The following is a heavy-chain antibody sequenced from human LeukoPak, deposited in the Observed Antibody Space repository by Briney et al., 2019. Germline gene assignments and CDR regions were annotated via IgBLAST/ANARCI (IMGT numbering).Heavy chain of an antibody. CDR1: GYTFTGYY. J-gene: IGHJ6*03. CDR3: ATGKAAVGYYYYYMDV. CDR2: TIPIFGTA. D-gene: IGHD1-1*01. V-gene: IGHV1-69*13. Sequence: GASVKVSCKASGYTFTGYYMHWVRQAPGQGLEWMGGTIPIFGTANYAQKFQGRVTIIADESTSTAYMELSSLRSEDTAVYYCATGKAAVGYYYYYMDVWGKGTTVTVSS.